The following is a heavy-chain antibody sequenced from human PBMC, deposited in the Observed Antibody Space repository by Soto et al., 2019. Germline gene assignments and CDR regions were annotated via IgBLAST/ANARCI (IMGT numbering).Heavy chain of an antibody. CDR2: ISYDGSNK. CDR1: GFTFSSYG. Sequence: QVQLVESGGGVVQPGRSLRLSCAASGFTFSSYGMHWVRQAPGKGLEWVAVISYDGSNKYYADSVKGRFTISRDNSKNTLYLQMNSMRAEDTAVYYCAKEGETEMATLSNAFDIWGQGTMVTVSS. CDR3: AKEGETEMATLSNAFDI. V-gene: IGHV3-30*18. D-gene: IGHD5-12*01. J-gene: IGHJ3*02.